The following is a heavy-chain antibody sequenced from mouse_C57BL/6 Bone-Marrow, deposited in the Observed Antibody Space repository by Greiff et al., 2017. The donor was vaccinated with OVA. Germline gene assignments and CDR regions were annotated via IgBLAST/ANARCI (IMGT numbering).Heavy chain of an antibody. J-gene: IGHJ3*01. CDR2: IHPNSGST. D-gene: IGHD1-2*01. V-gene: IGHV1-64*01. CDR3: ARRYYGSPY. Sequence: VQLQQPGAELVKPGASVKLSCKASGYTFTSYWMHWVKQRPGQGLEWIGMIHPNSGSTNYNEKFKSKATLTVDKSSSTAYMQLSSLTSEDSAVYCWARRYYGSPYWGQGTLVTVSA. CDR1: GYTFTSYW.